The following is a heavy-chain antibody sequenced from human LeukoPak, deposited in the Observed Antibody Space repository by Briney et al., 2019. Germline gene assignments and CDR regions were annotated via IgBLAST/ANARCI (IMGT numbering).Heavy chain of an antibody. V-gene: IGHV6-1*01. CDR3: ARGSGSGSYYLYYYYGMDV. Sequence: SQTLSLTCAISGDRVSSNSAAWNWIRQSPSRGLEWLGRTYYRSKWYNDYAVSVKSRITINPDTSKNQFSLQLNSVTPEDTAVYYCARGSGSGSYYLYYYYGMDVWGQGTTVTVSS. CDR1: GDRVSSNSAA. CDR2: TYYRSKWYN. J-gene: IGHJ6*02. D-gene: IGHD1-26*01.